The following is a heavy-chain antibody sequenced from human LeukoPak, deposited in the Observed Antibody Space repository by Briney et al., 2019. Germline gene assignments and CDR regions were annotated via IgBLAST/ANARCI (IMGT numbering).Heavy chain of an antibody. CDR1: DGSITNND. Sequence: SETLSLTCTVSDGSITNNDWYWVRQTPGKGLEFIGYVHYSGTTNYNPSLRSRVTISIDTSRNHFFLKLKSVTAADTAVYYCATACGDFRAEGRYLDSRGQGTLVTVSS. J-gene: IGHJ4*02. CDR3: ATACGDFRAEGRYLDS. V-gene: IGHV4-59*01. D-gene: IGHD4-17*01. CDR2: VHYSGTT.